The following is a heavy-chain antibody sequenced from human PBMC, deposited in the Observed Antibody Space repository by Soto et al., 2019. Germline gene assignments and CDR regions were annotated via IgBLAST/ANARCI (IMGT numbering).Heavy chain of an antibody. Sequence: PGGSLRLSCAASGFVYNTYAMHWVRLSPGKGLEWVALIWNDGSKKYYVDSVKDRFTISRDNSQNTLSLQMDSLRGEDTAVYFCVRGIPFQYSNNWLHWYFDLWGRGTQVTVSS. D-gene: IGHD1-1*01. CDR1: GFVYNTYA. CDR2: IWNDGSKK. J-gene: IGHJ2*01. V-gene: IGHV3-33*01. CDR3: VRGIPFQYSNNWLHWYFDL.